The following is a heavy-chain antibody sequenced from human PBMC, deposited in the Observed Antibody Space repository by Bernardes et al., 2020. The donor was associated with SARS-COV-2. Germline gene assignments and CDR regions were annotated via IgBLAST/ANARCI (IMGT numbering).Heavy chain of an antibody. J-gene: IGHJ3*01. CDR3: ARCPHYYGTYDVFDV. CDR2: IYPGDSDT. CDR1: GYSFSTYC. Sequence: GESLKISCKGSGYSFSTYCIGWVRQMRGKGLEWMGIIYPGDSDTRYSPSFIGQVIISADKSISTAYLQWSSLKASDTAIYYCARCPHYYGTYDVFDVWGQGTVVTVSS. V-gene: IGHV5-51*01. D-gene: IGHD3-10*01.